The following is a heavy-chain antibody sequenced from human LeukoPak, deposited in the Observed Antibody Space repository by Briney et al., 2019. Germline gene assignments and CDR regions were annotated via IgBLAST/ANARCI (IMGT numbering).Heavy chain of an antibody. CDR2: INPNSGGT. J-gene: IGHJ4*02. Sequence: ASVKVSCKASGYTFTGYYMHWVRQAPGQGLEWMGRINPNSGGTNYAQKFQGRVTMTRDTSISTAYMELSRLRSDDTAVYYCARDQHYYDSSGYSVSDYWGQGTLVTVSS. V-gene: IGHV1-2*06. CDR1: GYTFTGYY. D-gene: IGHD3-22*01. CDR3: ARDQHYYDSSGYSVSDY.